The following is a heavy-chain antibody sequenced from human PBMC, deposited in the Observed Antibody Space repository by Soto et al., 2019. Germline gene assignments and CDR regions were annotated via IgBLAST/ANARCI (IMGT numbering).Heavy chain of an antibody. D-gene: IGHD6-13*01. V-gene: IGHV3-7*02. Sequence: EVHLEESGGGLVQPGGSLRLSCETSGFTFSRRWMTWVRQVPGKGLEWVANIKQDENGKDYVDSVKGRFTISRDNAKNSLYLQMNSLRAEDTAVYYCATHDGPAAAGLVLDFWGQGTLVTVSS. CDR2: IKQDENGK. J-gene: IGHJ4*02. CDR1: GFTFSRRW. CDR3: ATHDGPAAAGLVLDF.